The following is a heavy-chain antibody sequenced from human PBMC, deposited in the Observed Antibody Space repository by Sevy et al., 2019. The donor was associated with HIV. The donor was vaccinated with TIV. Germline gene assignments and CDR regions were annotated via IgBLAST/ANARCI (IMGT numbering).Heavy chain of an antibody. CDR3: AREGGYTDQGMDV. Sequence: GGSLRLSCEVSGFTFSSYEMNWVRQAPGKGLEWVSYISSSGNTTYYADSVKGRFTISRDNAKNSLYLQMNSLRAEDTAVYYCAREGGYTDQGMDVWGQGTTVTVSS. CDR1: GFTFSSYE. J-gene: IGHJ6*02. V-gene: IGHV3-48*03. D-gene: IGHD5-12*01. CDR2: ISSSGNTT.